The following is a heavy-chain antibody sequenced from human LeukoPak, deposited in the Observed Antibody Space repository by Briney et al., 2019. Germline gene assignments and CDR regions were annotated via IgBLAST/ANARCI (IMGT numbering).Heavy chain of an antibody. CDR2: IYYSGST. CDR1: GGSISSGDYY. Sequence: SETLSLTCTVSGGSISSGDYYWNWIRQPPGKGLEWIGYIYYSGSTYYNPSPKSRVAISVDTSKNQFSLKLSSVTAADTAVYYCARAPYSYALNFWGQGTLVTVSS. D-gene: IGHD5-18*01. CDR3: ARAPYSYALNF. J-gene: IGHJ4*02. V-gene: IGHV4-30-4*01.